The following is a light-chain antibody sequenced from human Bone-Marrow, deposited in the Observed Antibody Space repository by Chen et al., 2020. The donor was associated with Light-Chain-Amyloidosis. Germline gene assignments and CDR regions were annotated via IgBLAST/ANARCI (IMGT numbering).Light chain of an antibody. J-gene: IGLJ1*01. V-gene: IGLV1-44*01. CDR3: AAWDDSLNSYV. Sequence: QSVLTQPPSASGTPGQRVSIACSGSNSNIGGNPVNWYQQCPGTAPNLILYSDAQRPPGVPARFSGSNSDTSASLAISGLQSDDEADYYCAAWDDSLNSYVFGAGTQVTVL. CDR2: SDA. CDR1: NSNIGGNP.